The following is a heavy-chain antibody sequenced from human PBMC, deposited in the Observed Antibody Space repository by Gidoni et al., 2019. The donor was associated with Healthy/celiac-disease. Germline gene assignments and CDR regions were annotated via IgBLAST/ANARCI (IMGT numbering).Heavy chain of an antibody. D-gene: IGHD6-6*01. V-gene: IGHV4-34*01. J-gene: IGHJ4*02. CDR1: GGSFSGYY. Sequence: QVQLQQWGAGLLKPSETLSLTCAVYGGSFSGYYWSWIRQPPGKGLEWIGEINHSGSTNYTPSLKSRVTISVDTSKNQFSLKLSSVTAADTAVYYCARGVEYSSSSDGYWGQGTLVTVSS. CDR2: INHSGST. CDR3: ARGVEYSSSSDGY.